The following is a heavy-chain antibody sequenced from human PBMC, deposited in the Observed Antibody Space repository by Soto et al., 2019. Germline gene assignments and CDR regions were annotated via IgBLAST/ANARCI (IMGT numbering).Heavy chain of an antibody. CDR2: IKKDGSEK. V-gene: IGHV3-7*01. CDR1: GFTFSSYW. CDR3: AREGVASKEGTFDY. J-gene: IGHJ4*02. Sequence: GGSLRLSCAASGFTFSSYWMSWVRQAPGKGLEWVANIKKDGSEKYYVDSVKGRFTISRDNAKNSLHLQMNSLRAEDTAVYYCAREGVASKEGTFDYWGQGTLVTVSS. D-gene: IGHD2-21*01.